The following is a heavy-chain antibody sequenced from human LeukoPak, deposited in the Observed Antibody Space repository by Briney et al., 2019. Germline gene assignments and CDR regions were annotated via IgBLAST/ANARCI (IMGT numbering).Heavy chain of an antibody. J-gene: IGHJ3*02. CDR3: ARGRSGYDFWSGYVEEAAFDI. CDR1: GFTFSSYS. Sequence: GGSLRLSCAASGFTFSSYSMTWVRQAPGKGLEWVSSISSSSYIYYADSVKGRFTISRDNAKNSLYLQMNSLRAEDTAVYYCARGRSGYDFWSGYVEEAAFDIWGQGTMVTVSS. D-gene: IGHD3-3*01. V-gene: IGHV3-21*01. CDR2: ISSSSYI.